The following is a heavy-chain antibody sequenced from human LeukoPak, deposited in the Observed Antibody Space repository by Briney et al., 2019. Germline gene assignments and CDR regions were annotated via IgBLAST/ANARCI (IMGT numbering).Heavy chain of an antibody. V-gene: IGHV3-11*01. CDR2: ISSSGSTI. Sequence: PGGSLRLSCAASGFTFSDYYMSWIRQAPGKGLEWVSYISSSGSTIYYADSVKGRFTISRDNAKNSLYLQMNSLRAEDTAVYYCARDLAMIVVVTTPTGQFDYWGQGTLVTVSS. D-gene: IGHD3-22*01. J-gene: IGHJ4*02. CDR1: GFTFSDYY. CDR3: ARDLAMIVVVTTPTGQFDY.